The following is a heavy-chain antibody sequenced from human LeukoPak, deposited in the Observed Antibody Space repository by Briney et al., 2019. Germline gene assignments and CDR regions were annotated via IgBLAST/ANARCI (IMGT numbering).Heavy chain of an antibody. CDR3: ARGQDSNHDY. CDR2: ITDEGSDK. Sequence: GGSXXLAXAXXGFTFSRYXMRWVRQAAGKGREWVGNITDEGSDKYYVDSVKGRFTIYRENAKKSMYMQMNSLRAQDTAVYYCARGQDSNHDYWGQGTLVTVSA. D-gene: IGHD1-14*01. CDR1: GFTFSRYX. J-gene: IGHJ4*02. V-gene: IGHV3-7*01.